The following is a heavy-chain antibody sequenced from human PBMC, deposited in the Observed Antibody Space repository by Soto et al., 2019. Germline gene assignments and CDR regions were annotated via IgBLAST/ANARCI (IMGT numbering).Heavy chain of an antibody. CDR2: VYYTGNT. CDR1: GGSISRNAHF. CDR3: VRVTSTRPILDY. J-gene: IGHJ4*02. V-gene: IGHV4-39*01. Sequence: SETLSLTCTVSGGSISRNAHFWGWVRQPPGKGLEWIGSVYYTGNTYYNPSLKSRLTVSVDTSNNQFSLTLSSVTAADTAVYYCVRVTSTRPILDYWGQGTLVTVSS. D-gene: IGHD2-21*02.